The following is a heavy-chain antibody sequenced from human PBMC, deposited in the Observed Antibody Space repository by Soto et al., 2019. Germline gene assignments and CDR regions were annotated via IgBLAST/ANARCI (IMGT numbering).Heavy chain of an antibody. J-gene: IGHJ6*02. CDR2: INADNGNT. D-gene: IGHD6-13*01. V-gene: IGHV1-3*01. CDR1: GYTFTRYA. Sequence: ASVKVCCKASGYTFTRYAMHWVRQAPGQRLEWMGWINADNGNTKYSQKFQGRVTITRDTSASTAYMELSSLRSEDTAVYYCASSNIAAAPYGMDVWGQGTTVTVS. CDR3: ASSNIAAAPYGMDV.